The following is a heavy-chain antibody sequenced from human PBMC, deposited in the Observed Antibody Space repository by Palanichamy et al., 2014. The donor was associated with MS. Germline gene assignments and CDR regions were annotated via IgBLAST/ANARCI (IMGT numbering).Heavy chain of an antibody. CDR3: ARSVSMIQGAFDY. D-gene: IGHD3-10*01. J-gene: IGHJ4*02. CDR1: GGTFSSHA. CDR2: IIPTFITA. Sequence: QVQLVQSGAEVKKPGSSVKVSCKTSGGTFSSHAINWVRQAPGQGLEWLGGIIPTFITANYAQNLQGGVTITADKSTNTAYMELSSLRSDDTAVYYCARSVSMIQGAFDYWGQGTLVTVSS. V-gene: IGHV1-69*06.